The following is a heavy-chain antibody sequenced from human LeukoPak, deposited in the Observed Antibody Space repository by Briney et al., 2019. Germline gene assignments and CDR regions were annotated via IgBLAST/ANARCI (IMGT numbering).Heavy chain of an antibody. D-gene: IGHD3-22*01. Sequence: SQTLSLTCTVSGGSISSGSYYWSWIRQPAGKGLEWIGRIYTSGSTNYNPSLKNRVTISVDTSKNQFSLRLTSVTAADTAVYSCATSSGYYYAIDQWGQGTLVIVSS. CDR3: ATSSGYYYAIDQ. V-gene: IGHV4-61*02. CDR1: GGSISSGSYY. J-gene: IGHJ4*02. CDR2: IYTSGST.